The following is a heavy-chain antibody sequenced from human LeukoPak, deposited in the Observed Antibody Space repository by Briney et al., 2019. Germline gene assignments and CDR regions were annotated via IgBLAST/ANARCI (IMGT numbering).Heavy chain of an antibody. CDR3: TTGKIHCSTTSCSDDY. CDR1: GDTLTALS. J-gene: IGHJ4*02. Sequence: ASVKVSCMVSGDTLTALSMHWVRQAPGKGLEWMGGFHPEDGETIYAQKFQGRVTMTEDTSTDTAYMELSSLRSDDTAVYYCTTGKIHCSTTSCSDDYWGQGTLVTVSS. D-gene: IGHD2-2*01. V-gene: IGHV1-24*01. CDR2: FHPEDGET.